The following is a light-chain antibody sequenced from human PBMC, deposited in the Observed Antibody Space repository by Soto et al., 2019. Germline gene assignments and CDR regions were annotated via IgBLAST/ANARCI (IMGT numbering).Light chain of an antibody. CDR1: SSDVGGYNY. V-gene: IGLV2-14*03. J-gene: IGLJ1*01. Sequence: QCVLTQPASVSGSPGQSITISCTGTSSDVGGYNYVSWYQHHPGKAPKLIIYDVTNRPSGVSNPFSGSKSCNTASLTISGLQPEDEADYYCSSYTTSNTRQIVFGTGTKVTVL. CDR2: DVT. CDR3: SSYTTSNTRQIV.